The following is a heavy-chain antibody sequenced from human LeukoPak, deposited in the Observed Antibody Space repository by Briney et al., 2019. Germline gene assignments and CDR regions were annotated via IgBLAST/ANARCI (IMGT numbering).Heavy chain of an antibody. D-gene: IGHD3-10*01. Sequence: GGSLRLSCAASGFIFSNYDMTWVCQAPGKGLEWVSLIYSGGSTYYADSVKGRFTISRDNSKNTLYLQMNSLRAEDTAVYYCARDRVSGSGSIDYWGQGTLVTVSS. CDR2: IYSGGST. J-gene: IGHJ4*02. CDR1: GFIFSNYD. CDR3: ARDRVSGSGSIDY. V-gene: IGHV3-66*01.